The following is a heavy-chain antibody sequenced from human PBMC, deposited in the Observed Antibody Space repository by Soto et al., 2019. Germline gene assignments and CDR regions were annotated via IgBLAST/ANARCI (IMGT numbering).Heavy chain of an antibody. Sequence: QVQLVQSGAEVKKPGASVKVSCKASGYTFTSYAMHWVRQAPGQRLEWMGWINAVNGNTKYSQKFQGRVTITRDTSASTAYMELSSLRSEDTAVYYCASMDIVVVPAAAHVAFDIWGQGTMVTVSS. CDR1: GYTFTSYA. V-gene: IGHV1-3*01. D-gene: IGHD2-2*03. CDR3: ASMDIVVVPAAAHVAFDI. J-gene: IGHJ3*02. CDR2: INAVNGNT.